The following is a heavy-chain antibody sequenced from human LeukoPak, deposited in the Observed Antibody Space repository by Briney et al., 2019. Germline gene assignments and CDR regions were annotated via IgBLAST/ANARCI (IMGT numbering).Heavy chain of an antibody. D-gene: IGHD1-1*01. J-gene: IGHJ4*02. CDR2: ISTSGSTI. Sequence: GRSLRLSCAASGFTFDSYEMNWVRQAPGKWLEWLSYISTSGSTIYYADSVKGRFTISRDNAKNSLYLQMNSLRAEDTAVYYCARSPRRNWNQPIVYYFDYWGQGTLVTVSS. CDR3: ARSPRRNWNQPIVYYFDY. CDR1: GFTFDSYE. V-gene: IGHV3-48*03.